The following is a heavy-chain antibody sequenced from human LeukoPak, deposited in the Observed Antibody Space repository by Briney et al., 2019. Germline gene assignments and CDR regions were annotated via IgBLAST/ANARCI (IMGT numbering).Heavy chain of an antibody. CDR2: IWHDASDI. Sequence: GGSLRLSCAASGFVFSTTVMHWVRQAPGKGLEWVALIWHDASDIYYADSVKGRFTISRDNSKNTLYLQTHSLRTEDTGVYYRVKDHLVRGVMASWGQGTLVTVSS. V-gene: IGHV3-30*02. J-gene: IGHJ5*02. D-gene: IGHD3-10*01. CDR1: GFVFSTTV. CDR3: VKDHLVRGVMAS.